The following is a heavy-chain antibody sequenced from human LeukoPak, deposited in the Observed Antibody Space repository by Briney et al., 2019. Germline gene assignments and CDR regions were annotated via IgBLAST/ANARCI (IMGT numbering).Heavy chain of an antibody. V-gene: IGHV4-59*01. CDR2: IYYSGST. D-gene: IGHD3-22*01. J-gene: IGHJ3*02. CDR3: ARSQTYYYDSSGYGAFDI. Sequence: SETLSLTCTVSGGSISSYYWSWIRQPPGKGLEWIGYIYYSGSTNYNPSLKSRVTISVDTSKNQFSLKLSSVTAADTAVYYCARSQTYYYDSSGYGAFDIWGQGTMVTVSS. CDR1: GGSISSYY.